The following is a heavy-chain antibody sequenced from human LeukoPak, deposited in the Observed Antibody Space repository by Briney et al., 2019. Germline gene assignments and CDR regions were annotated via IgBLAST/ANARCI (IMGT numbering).Heavy chain of an antibody. D-gene: IGHD2-2*01. V-gene: IGHV4-38-2*02. Sequence: SETLSLTCTVSGYSISSGYYWGWIRQPPGKGLEWIGSIYHSGSTYYSPSLKSRVTISVDTSKNQFSLKLSSVTAADTAVYYCARGPNGEDCSSTSCYWFLDNWIDPWGQGTLVTVSS. J-gene: IGHJ5*02. CDR3: ARGPNGEDCSSTSCYWFLDNWIDP. CDR2: IYHSGST. CDR1: GYSISSGYY.